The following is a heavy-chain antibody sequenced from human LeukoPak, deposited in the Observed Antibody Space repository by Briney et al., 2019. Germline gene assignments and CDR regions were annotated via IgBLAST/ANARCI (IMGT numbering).Heavy chain of an antibody. CDR1: GFTFSTYS. D-gene: IGHD2-2*01. CDR2: ISTSHRYI. V-gene: IGHV3-21*01. J-gene: IGHJ5*02. CDR3: AKSPVEVVPSATWGRPWFDP. Sequence: GGSLRLSCAAPGFTFSTYSMDWVRQAPGKGLEWVASISTSHRYIYYAGSVKGRFTISRDNARNSLYLQMSSLRAEDTAVYYCAKSPVEVVPSATWGRPWFDPWGQGTLVTVSS.